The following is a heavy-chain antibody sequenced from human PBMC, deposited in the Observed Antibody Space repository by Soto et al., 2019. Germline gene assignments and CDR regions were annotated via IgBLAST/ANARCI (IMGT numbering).Heavy chain of an antibody. D-gene: IGHD3-3*01. CDR3: AKGRAITVYGVDILFDY. CDR2: IGGSGDNT. J-gene: IGHJ4*01. CDR1: GFSFSDYA. Sequence: GGSLILSCKASGFSFSDYAMTWVRQAPGKGLEWVSVIGGSGDNTFYAASVKGRFAISRDNSKNVLYLQMNSLSADDAAVYFCAKGRAITVYGVDILFDYWGLGTLVTVSS. V-gene: IGHV3-23*01.